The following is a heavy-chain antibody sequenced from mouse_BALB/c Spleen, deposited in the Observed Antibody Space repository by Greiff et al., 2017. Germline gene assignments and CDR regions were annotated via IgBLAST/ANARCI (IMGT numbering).Heavy chain of an antibody. CDR1: GYTFTDYA. V-gene: IGHV1S137*01. Sequence: VMLVESGAELVRPGVSVKISCKGSGYTFTDYAMHWVKQSHAKSLEWIGVISTYYGDASYNQKFKGKATMTVDKSSSTAYMELARLTSEDSAIYYCARDYGKAYYAMDYWGQGTSVTVSS. D-gene: IGHD2-4*01. CDR2: ISTYYGDA. CDR3: ARDYGKAYYAMDY. J-gene: IGHJ4*01.